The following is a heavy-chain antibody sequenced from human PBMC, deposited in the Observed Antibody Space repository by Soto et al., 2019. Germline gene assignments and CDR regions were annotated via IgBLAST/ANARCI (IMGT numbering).Heavy chain of an antibody. V-gene: IGHV4-59*08. CDR3: ARQVVSVSGDAFDI. J-gene: IGHJ3*02. CDR1: GGSIRSYY. CDR2: INYSGTT. D-gene: IGHD2-15*01. Sequence: PSETLSLTCTVLGGSIRSYYWSWIRQPPGKGLEWIGYINYSGTTNYNPSVKSRVTISVDTSKNQFSLKLSSVTAADTAVYYCARQVVSVSGDAFDIWGQGTMVTVSS.